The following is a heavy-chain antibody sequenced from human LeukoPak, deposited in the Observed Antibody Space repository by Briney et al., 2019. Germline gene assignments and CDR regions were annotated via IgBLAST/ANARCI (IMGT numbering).Heavy chain of an antibody. Sequence: GGSLRLSCEASGFTFSDYAMSWVRQAPGKGLEWVSAISGSGVGTYYADSVMGRFTISRDNSKNTLYLQMNSLRAEDTAVYYCARGVPYDSWSGPHYSDYWGQGTLVTVSS. CDR2: ISGSGVGT. V-gene: IGHV3-23*01. J-gene: IGHJ4*02. CDR1: GFTFSDYA. CDR3: ARGVPYDSWSGPHYSDY. D-gene: IGHD3-3*01.